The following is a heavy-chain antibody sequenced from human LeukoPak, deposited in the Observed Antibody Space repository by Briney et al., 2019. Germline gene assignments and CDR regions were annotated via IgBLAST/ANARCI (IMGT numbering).Heavy chain of an antibody. CDR1: GFTFAFRSYW. J-gene: IGHJ4*01. CDR3: ARYSSSSGGAAYYLDY. V-gene: IGHV3-74*01. CDR2: IDNDGSDT. Sequence: PGGSLRLSCTASGFTFAFRSYWMHWVRQAPGKGVVWISRIDNDGSDTIYAAHVKGRFTIDRDNAKNIMYVQINSLRSEDTAVYYCARYSSSSGGAAYYLDYWGHGTLVTVSS. D-gene: IGHD6-6*01.